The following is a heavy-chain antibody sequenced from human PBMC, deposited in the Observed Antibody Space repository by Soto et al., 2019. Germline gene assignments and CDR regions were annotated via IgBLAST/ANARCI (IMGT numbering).Heavy chain of an antibody. CDR1: GYTFTSYY. D-gene: IGHD4-17*01. J-gene: IGHJ5*02. CDR3: ASERTVTTGRFDP. CDR2: INPSGGST. Sequence: QVQLVQSGAEVKKPGASVKVSCKASGYTFTSYYMHWLRQAPGQGLEWMGIINPSGGSTSYAQKFQGRVTMTRDTSTSTVYMELSSLRSEDTAVYYCASERTVTTGRFDPWGQGTLVTVSS. V-gene: IGHV1-46*03.